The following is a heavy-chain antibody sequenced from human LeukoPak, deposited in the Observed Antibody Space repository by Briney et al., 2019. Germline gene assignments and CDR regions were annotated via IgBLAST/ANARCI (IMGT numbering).Heavy chain of an antibody. Sequence: ASVKVSCKVSGYTLTELSMHWVRQAPGKGLEWMGGFDPEDGETIYAQKFQGRVTMTRDTSTSTVYMDLSSLRSEDTAVYYCARSSGLPAAGTLWYFDLWGRGTLVTVSS. CDR3: ARSSGLPAAGTLWYFDL. CDR1: GYTLTELS. CDR2: FDPEDGET. V-gene: IGHV1-24*01. D-gene: IGHD6-13*01. J-gene: IGHJ2*01.